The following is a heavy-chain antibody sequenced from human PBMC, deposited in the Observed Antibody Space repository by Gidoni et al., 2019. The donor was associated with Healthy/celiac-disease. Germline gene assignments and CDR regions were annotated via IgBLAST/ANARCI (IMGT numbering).Heavy chain of an antibody. J-gene: IGHJ6*02. Sequence: EVQLVESGGGLVKPGGSLRLSCAASGFTFSSYGMNWVRQAPGKGLEGVSSIRSSSSYIYYADSVKGRFTISRDNAKNSLYLKMNSRRAEDTAVYNCAREAAGGGMDVWGQGTTVTVSS. CDR3: AREAAGGGMDV. CDR1: GFTFSSYG. V-gene: IGHV3-21*01. D-gene: IGHD3-10*01. CDR2: IRSSSSYI.